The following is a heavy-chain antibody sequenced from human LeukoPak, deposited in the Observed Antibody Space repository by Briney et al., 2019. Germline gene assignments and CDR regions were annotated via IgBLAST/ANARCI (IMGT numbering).Heavy chain of an antibody. Sequence: SETLSLTCTVSGGSISSYYWSWIRQPPGKGLEWIGGIYYSGSTYYNPSLKSRVTISVDTSKNQFSLKLSSVTAADTAVYYCASQGYSYVLDYWGQGTLVTVSS. D-gene: IGHD5-18*01. CDR2: IYYSGST. CDR3: ASQGYSYVLDY. CDR1: GGSISSYY. J-gene: IGHJ4*02. V-gene: IGHV4-59*12.